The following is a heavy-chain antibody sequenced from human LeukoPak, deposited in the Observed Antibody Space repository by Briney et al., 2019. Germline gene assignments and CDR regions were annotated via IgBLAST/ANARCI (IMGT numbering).Heavy chain of an antibody. V-gene: IGHV1-8*01. CDR2: MNPNSGNT. J-gene: IGHJ6*02. CDR3: ARAAAPPPPAYYYYGMDV. CDR1: GYTFTSYD. Sequence: GASVTVSCKASGYTFTSYDINWVRQATGQGLEWMGWMNPNSGNTGYAQKFQGRVTMTRNTSISTAYMELSSLRYEDRAVYYCARAAAPPPPAYYYYGMDVWGQGTTVTVSS.